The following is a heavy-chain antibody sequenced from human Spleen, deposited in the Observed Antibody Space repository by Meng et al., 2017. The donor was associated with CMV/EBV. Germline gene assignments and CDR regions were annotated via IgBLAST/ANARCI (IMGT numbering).Heavy chain of an antibody. Sequence: ASVKVSCKASGYTFTNYDIHWVRRAPGQGLEWMGIINPSGGSTSYVQKFQGGVSMTSDTSTTTVYMELSSLRSEDTAVYYCARGGGDGYSDWFDPWGQGTLVTVSS. V-gene: IGHV1-46*01. J-gene: IGHJ5*02. CDR3: ARGGGDGYSDWFDP. CDR1: GYTFTNYD. CDR2: INPSGGST. D-gene: IGHD5-18*01.